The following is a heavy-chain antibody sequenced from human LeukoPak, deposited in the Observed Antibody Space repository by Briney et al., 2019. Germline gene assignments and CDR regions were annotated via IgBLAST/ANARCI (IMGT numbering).Heavy chain of an antibody. V-gene: IGHV3-11*01. D-gene: IGHD2-21*02. CDR1: GFTFSDYY. J-gene: IGHJ4*02. CDR3: ARLAYCGGDCYFTFDY. Sequence: GGSLRLFCAASGFTFSDYYMSWIRQAPGKGLEWVSYISSSGSTIYYADSVKGRFTISRDNAKNSLYLQMNSLRAEDTAVYYCARLAYCGGDCYFTFDYWGQGTLVTVSS. CDR2: ISSSGSTI.